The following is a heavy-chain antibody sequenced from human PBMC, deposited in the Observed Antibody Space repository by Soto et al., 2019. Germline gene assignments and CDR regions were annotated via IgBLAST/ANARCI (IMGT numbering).Heavy chain of an antibody. CDR3: AKLAGYCSGNSCHGDYAMDV. J-gene: IGHJ6*02. V-gene: IGHV1-69*02. D-gene: IGHD2-15*01. CDR1: GGTFSSYI. Sequence: GASVKVSCKASGGTFSSYIISWVRQAPGQGLEWMGRIIPILGIPYYAQQFQGRVMIAADKSSTSASMQLSSLTSEDTAVYYCAKLAGYCSGNSCHGDYAMDVWGQGTTVTVSS. CDR2: IIPILGIP.